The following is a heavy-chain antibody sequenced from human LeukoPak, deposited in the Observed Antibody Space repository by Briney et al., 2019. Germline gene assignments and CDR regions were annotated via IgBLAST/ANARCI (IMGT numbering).Heavy chain of an antibody. V-gene: IGHV3-48*03. CDR1: GFTFSSYE. J-gene: IGHJ4*02. Sequence: GGSLRLSCAASGFTFSSYEMNWVRQAPGKGLEWVSYISSSGSTIYYADSVKGRFTISRDNAKNSLYLQMNSLRAGDTAVYYCARGGDIVVVVAATDYWGQGTLVTVSS. CDR3: ARGGDIVVVVAATDY. CDR2: ISSSGSTI. D-gene: IGHD2-15*01.